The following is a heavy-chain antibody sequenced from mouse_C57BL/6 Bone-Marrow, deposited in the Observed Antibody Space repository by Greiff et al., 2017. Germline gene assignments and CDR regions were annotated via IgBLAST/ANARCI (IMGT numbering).Heavy chain of an antibody. CDR3: ARHGGDYDPWYFDV. CDR2: INSDGGST. J-gene: IGHJ1*03. D-gene: IGHD2-4*01. CDR1: EYEFPSHD. V-gene: IGHV5-2*01. Sequence: DVKLVESGGGLVQPGESLKLSCESNEYEFPSHDMSWVRKTPEKRLELVAAINSDGGSTYYPDTMERRFIISRDNTKKTLYLQMSSLRSEDTALYYCARHGGDYDPWYFDVWGTGTTVTVSS.